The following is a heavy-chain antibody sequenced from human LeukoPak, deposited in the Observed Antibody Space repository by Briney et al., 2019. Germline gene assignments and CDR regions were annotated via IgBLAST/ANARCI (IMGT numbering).Heavy chain of an antibody. V-gene: IGHV1-2*02. CDR3: ANLPLNSGVDY. CDR1: GYTFTGYY. D-gene: IGHD1-26*01. CDR2: INPNSGGT. Sequence: ASVKVSCKASGYTFTGYYIHWVRQAPGQGLEWMGWINPNSGGTNYAQKFQGRVTMTRDTSISTAYMELSRLRSDDTAMYYCANLPLNSGVDYWGQGTLVTVSS. J-gene: IGHJ4*02.